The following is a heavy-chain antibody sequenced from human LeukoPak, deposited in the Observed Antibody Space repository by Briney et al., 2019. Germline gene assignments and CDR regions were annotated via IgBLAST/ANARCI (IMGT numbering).Heavy chain of an antibody. J-gene: IGHJ6*03. V-gene: IGHV1-46*01. CDR1: GYTFTSYY. D-gene: IGHD4-11*01. CDR2: INPSGGST. CDR3: ARDARPYSNYAGYYYYYMDV. Sequence: ASVKVSCKASGYTFTSYYMHWVRQAPGQGLEWMGIINPSGGSTSYAQKFQGRVTMTRDTSTSTVYMELSSLRSEDTAVYYCARDARPYSNYAGYYYYYMDVWGKGTTVTVFS.